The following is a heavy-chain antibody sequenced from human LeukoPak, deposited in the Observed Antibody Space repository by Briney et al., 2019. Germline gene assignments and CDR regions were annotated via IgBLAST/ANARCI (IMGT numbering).Heavy chain of an antibody. Sequence: GESLRISCEGSGYSFTTYWIGWVRQMPGKGLEWMGIIYPGDSDTRYSPSFQGQVTISADKSITTAYLQWSSLKASDTAIYYCAITLGGDSYDAFNVWGQGTLVTVSS. CDR1: GYSFTTYW. J-gene: IGHJ3*01. V-gene: IGHV5-51*01. D-gene: IGHD2-21*02. CDR2: IYPGDSDT. CDR3: AITLGGDSYDAFNV.